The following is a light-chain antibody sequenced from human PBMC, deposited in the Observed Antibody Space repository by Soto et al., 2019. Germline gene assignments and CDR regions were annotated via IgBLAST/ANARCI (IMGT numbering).Light chain of an antibody. V-gene: IGLV2-14*01. CDR3: NSYRSANTLV. CDR1: RSDVGRFNF. CDR2: EVS. J-gene: IGLJ2*01. Sequence: QSVLTQPASVSGSPGQSITISCTGTRSDVGRFNFVSWYQQHPGKAPKLLIYEVSNRPSGVSFRFSGSKSGNTASLTISGLQAEDEADYYCNSYRSANTLVFGGGTKLTVL.